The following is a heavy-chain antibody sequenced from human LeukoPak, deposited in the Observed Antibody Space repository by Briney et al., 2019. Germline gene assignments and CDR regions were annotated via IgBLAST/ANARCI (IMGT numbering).Heavy chain of an antibody. CDR2: ISGSGGST. D-gene: IGHD6-19*01. CDR1: GFTFSSYA. J-gene: IGHJ4*02. CDR3: ARDSGYSSGWYVY. Sequence: GGSLRLSCAASGFTFSSYAMSWVRQAPGKGLEWVSAISGSGGSTYYADSVKGRFTISRDNSKNTLYLQMNSLRAEDTAVYYCARDSGYSSGWYVYWGQGTLVTVSS. V-gene: IGHV3-23*01.